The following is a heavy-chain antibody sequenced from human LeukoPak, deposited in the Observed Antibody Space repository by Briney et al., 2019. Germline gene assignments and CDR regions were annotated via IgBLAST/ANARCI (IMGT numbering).Heavy chain of an antibody. Sequence: GGSLRLSCAASGFTFSSYAMSWVRQAPGKGLEWVSAISGSGGSTYYADSVKGRFTISGDNSKNTLYLQMNSLRAEDTAVYYCAKATQYYYDSSGYVPPYFQHWGQGTLVTVSS. J-gene: IGHJ1*01. CDR3: AKATQYYYDSSGYVPPYFQH. D-gene: IGHD3-22*01. CDR2: ISGSGGST. V-gene: IGHV3-23*01. CDR1: GFTFSSYA.